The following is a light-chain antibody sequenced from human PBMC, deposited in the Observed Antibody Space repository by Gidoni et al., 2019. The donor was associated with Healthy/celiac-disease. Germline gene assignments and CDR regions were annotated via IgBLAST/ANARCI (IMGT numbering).Light chain of an antibody. CDR2: GSS. J-gene: IGKJ4*01. CDR1: QSVSSSY. Sequence: ELVFTQSPGTLTLSPGERATLSCRASQSVSSSYLAWYQQKPGQAPRLLIYGSSSRSTGIPDRCSGSGSGTDFTLTISRLEADDVAVYYCQQYGSSFTFGGGTKVEIK. CDR3: QQYGSSFT. V-gene: IGKV3-20*01.